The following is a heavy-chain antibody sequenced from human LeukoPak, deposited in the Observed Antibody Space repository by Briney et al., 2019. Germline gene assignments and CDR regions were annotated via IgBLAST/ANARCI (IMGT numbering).Heavy chain of an antibody. J-gene: IGHJ2*01. Sequence: PSETLSLTCTVSGGSISSGDYYWSWLRQPPGKGLEWIGYIYYSGSTYYNPSLKSRVTISVDTSKNQFSLKLSSVTAADTAVYYCARTVARPGWYFDLWGRGTLVTVSS. CDR2: IYYSGST. V-gene: IGHV4-30-4*08. CDR1: GGSISSGDYY. D-gene: IGHD1-1*01. CDR3: ARTVARPGWYFDL.